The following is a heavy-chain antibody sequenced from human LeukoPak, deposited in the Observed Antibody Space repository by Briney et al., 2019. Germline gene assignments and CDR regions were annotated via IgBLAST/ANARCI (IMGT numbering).Heavy chain of an antibody. J-gene: IGHJ3*02. D-gene: IGHD5-18*01. Sequence: SETLSLTCTVSGGSISSGGYYWSWIRQHPGKGLEWIGYIYYSGSTYYNPSLKSRVTISVDTSKNQFSLKLSSVTAADTAVYYCARDSGYSYGYSDAFDIWGQGTMVTVSS. CDR1: GGSISSGGYY. CDR3: ARDSGYSYGYSDAFDI. V-gene: IGHV4-31*03. CDR2: IYYSGST.